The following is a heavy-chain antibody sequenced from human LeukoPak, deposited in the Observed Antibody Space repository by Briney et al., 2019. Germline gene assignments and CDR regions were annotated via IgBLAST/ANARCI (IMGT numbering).Heavy chain of an antibody. V-gene: IGHV1-46*01. CDR1: GYTFTSYY. D-gene: IGHD2-2*02. Sequence: ASVKVSCKASGYTFTSYYIHWVRQAPGHGLEWMGIINPSGGSTSYAQKFQGRATMTRDTPTSTVYMALSSLRSEDTAVYYCARDRDYCSGTSCYTVYYGMDVWGQGTTVTVSS. CDR3: ARDRDYCSGTSCYTVYYGMDV. CDR2: INPSGGST. J-gene: IGHJ6*02.